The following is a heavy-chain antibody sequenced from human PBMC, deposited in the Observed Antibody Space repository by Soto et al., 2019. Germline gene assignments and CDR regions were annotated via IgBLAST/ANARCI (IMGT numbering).Heavy chain of an antibody. CDR1: GFTFSGSA. CDR3: TRHAVQYCGGDCYLFPYFDL. Sequence: EVQLVESGGGLVQPGGSLKLSCAASGFTFSGSAVHWVRQASGKGLEWVGRIRSKANNYATVYAASVKGRFTISRDDSKNTAYLQMNGLKTEDRAVYYCTRHAVQYCGGDCYLFPYFDLWGRGTLVTVSS. J-gene: IGHJ2*01. V-gene: IGHV3-73*02. CDR2: IRSKANNYAT. D-gene: IGHD2-21*02.